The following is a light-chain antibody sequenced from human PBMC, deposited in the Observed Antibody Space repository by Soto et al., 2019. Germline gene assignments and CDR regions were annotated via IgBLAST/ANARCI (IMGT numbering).Light chain of an antibody. CDR2: AAT. CDR3: QQTNTFPT. CDR1: QNIDNY. J-gene: IGKJ5*01. Sequence: DIQMTQSPSSLSASVGDRVTITCRASQNIDNYLNWYQQKPGKAPKLLIYAATRLQSGAPSRFSGSGSGTDFTLTISSLQPEDFATYYCQQTNTFPTFGQGTRLEIK. V-gene: IGKV1-39*01.